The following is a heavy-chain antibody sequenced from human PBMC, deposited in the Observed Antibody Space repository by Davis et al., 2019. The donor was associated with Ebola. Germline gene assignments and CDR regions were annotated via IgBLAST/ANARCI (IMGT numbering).Heavy chain of an antibody. V-gene: IGHV4-34*01. J-gene: IGHJ6*02. Sequence: PSETLSPTCAVYGGSFSGYYWSWIRQPPGKGLEWIGEINHSGSTNYNPSLTSRVTISVDTSKNQFSLKLSSVTAADTAVYYCARGAARYSGYDFTYYYYGMDVWGQGTTVTVSS. CDR1: GGSFSGYY. D-gene: IGHD5-12*01. CDR3: ARGAARYSGYDFTYYYYGMDV. CDR2: INHSGST.